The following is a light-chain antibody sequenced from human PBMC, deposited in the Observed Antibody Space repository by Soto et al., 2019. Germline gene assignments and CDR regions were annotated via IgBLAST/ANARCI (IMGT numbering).Light chain of an antibody. V-gene: IGKV3-11*01. CDR2: DTS. Sequence: IVMTQSPATLSLSPGERATLSCRASHNIDNYLAWYQQKPGQAPRLLIYDTSNRATGIPARFSGSGSGTDFTLTISSLESEDFAVFYCPQRIAWPWTIGGGTKVEIK. CDR1: HNIDNY. J-gene: IGKJ4*02. CDR3: PQRIAWPWT.